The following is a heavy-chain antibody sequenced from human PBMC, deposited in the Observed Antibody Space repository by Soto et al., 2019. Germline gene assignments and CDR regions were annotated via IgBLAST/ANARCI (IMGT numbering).Heavy chain of an antibody. J-gene: IGHJ4*02. Sequence: SVKVSCKASGFTFTSSAVQWVRQARGQRLEWIGWIVVGSGNTNYAQKFQERVTITRDMSTSTAYMELSSLRSEDTAVYYCAADGRDGYNLFDYWGQGTLVTVSS. D-gene: IGHD5-12*01. CDR1: GFTFTSSA. CDR2: IVVGSGNT. CDR3: AADGRDGYNLFDY. V-gene: IGHV1-58*01.